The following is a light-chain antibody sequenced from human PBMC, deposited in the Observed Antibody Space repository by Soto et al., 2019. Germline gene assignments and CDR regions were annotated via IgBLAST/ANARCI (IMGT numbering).Light chain of an antibody. Sequence: EFSLSPSPGTLSLSPGERTTVSCRVSHSVFSSYLAWYQQKPGLAPRLLIYGASSRATGIPYRFRGSGSGTDFTLTISRLEPEDFAAYYCQQYGSSPPTFGQGTKVDI. CDR1: HSVFSSY. CDR3: QQYGSSPPT. V-gene: IGKV3-20*01. J-gene: IGKJ1*01. CDR2: GAS.